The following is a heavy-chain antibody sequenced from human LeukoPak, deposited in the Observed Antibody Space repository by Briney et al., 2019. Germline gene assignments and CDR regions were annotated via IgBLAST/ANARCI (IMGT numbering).Heavy chain of an antibody. CDR2: ICGSIDTT. Sequence: PGGSLRLSCAASGFTFSSYAMGWVRQAPGKGLEWVSVICGSIDTTYYADSVKGRFTIPRDHSKNTLYLQMNSLRDEDTAVYYCARYIGAADTRNFVYWGQGTLVTVSS. V-gene: IGHV3-23*01. CDR1: GFTFSSYA. CDR3: ARYIGAADTRNFVY. J-gene: IGHJ4*02. D-gene: IGHD6-13*01.